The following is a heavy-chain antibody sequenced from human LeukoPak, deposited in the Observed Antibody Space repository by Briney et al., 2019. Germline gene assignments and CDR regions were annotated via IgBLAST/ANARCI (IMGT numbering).Heavy chain of an antibody. CDR3: ARDSYYYYDSSAYLDY. D-gene: IGHD3-22*01. J-gene: IGHJ4*02. Sequence: PGGSLRLSCAASGFTFSNYGMNWVRQAPGKGLEWVSYISSSASTIYYADSVKGRFTISRDNAKNSLYLQMNSLRDEDAAVYYCARDSYYYYDSSAYLDYWGQGTLVTVSS. V-gene: IGHV3-48*02. CDR2: ISSSASTI. CDR1: GFTFSNYG.